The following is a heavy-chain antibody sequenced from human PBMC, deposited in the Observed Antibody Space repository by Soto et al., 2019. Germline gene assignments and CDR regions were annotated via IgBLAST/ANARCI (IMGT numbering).Heavy chain of an antibody. V-gene: IGHV5-51*01. J-gene: IGHJ4*02. D-gene: IGHD1-1*01. CDR1: GYNFRTFW. CDR2: IYPDDSET. CDR3: ARVWGYMGWNDDGYYFDY. Sequence: ESLKISCSTSGYNFRTFWIGWLRQMPGKGLEWMGFIYPDDSETKYSPSFEGQVTMSSDSYRSTVYMELSSLRSEDTAVYYCARVWGYMGWNDDGYYFDYWGQGTLVTVSS.